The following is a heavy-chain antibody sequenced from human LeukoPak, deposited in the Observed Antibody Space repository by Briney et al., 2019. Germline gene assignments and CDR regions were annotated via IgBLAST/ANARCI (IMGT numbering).Heavy chain of an antibody. CDR3: ARGYCSSTSCRRVWFDP. J-gene: IGHJ5*02. Sequence: SVKFSCKASGGTFSSYAISWVRQAPGQGLEWMGGIIPIFGTANYAQKFQGRVTITADESTSTAHMELSSLRSEDTAVYYCARGYCSSTSCRRVWFDPWGQGTLVTVSS. D-gene: IGHD2-2*01. CDR2: IIPIFGTA. CDR1: GGTFSSYA. V-gene: IGHV1-69*01.